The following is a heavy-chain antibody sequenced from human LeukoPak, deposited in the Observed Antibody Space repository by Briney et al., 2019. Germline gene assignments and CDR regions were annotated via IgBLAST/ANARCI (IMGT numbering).Heavy chain of an antibody. Sequence: PGGSLRPSCAASGFTFSNYWMHWVRQAPGKGLVWVSRIKTDGTITSYADSVKGRLTISRDNAKNTLYLQITGLRDEDTAVYYCARDSHYGVDVWGQGTTVTVSS. J-gene: IGHJ6*02. V-gene: IGHV3-74*01. CDR3: ARDSHYGVDV. CDR2: IKTDGTIT. CDR1: GFTFSNYW.